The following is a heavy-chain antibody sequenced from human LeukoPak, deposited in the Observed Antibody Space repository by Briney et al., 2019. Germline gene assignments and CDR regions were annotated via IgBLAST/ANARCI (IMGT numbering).Heavy chain of an antibody. Sequence: GESLKISCKVSGYILTNNWIGWVRQMPGKGLEWMGIIYPGDSDTRYSPSFQGQVTISADKSISAAYLQWSSLKASDTAMYYCARLGRDYVLVPFDYWGQGTLVTVSS. D-gene: IGHD4-17*01. V-gene: IGHV5-51*01. CDR3: ARLGRDYVLVPFDY. J-gene: IGHJ4*02. CDR1: GYILTNNW. CDR2: IYPGDSDT.